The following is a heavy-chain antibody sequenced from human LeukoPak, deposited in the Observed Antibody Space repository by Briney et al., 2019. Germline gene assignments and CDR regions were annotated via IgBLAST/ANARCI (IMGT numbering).Heavy chain of an antibody. Sequence: ASVKVSCKTSGYTFTYYVISWVRQAPGQGLEWMGIINPSGGSTSYAQKFQGRVTMTRDTSTSTVYMELSSLRSEDTAVYYCAREAYYYDSNGYYHPGRYYYGMDVWGQGTTVTVSS. CDR3: AREAYYYDSNGYYHPGRYYYGMDV. V-gene: IGHV1-46*01. CDR2: INPSGGST. CDR1: GYTFTYYV. D-gene: IGHD3-22*01. J-gene: IGHJ6*02.